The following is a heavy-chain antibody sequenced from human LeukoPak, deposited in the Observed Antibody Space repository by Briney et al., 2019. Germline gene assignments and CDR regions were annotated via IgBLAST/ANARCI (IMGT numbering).Heavy chain of an antibody. J-gene: IGHJ5*02. CDR1: GFTFSSYW. Sequence: GGSLRLSCAASGFTFSSYWMSWVRQAPGKGLEWVANIKQDGSEKYYVDSVKGRFTISRDNAKNSLYLQMNSLRAEDMAVYYCARVDSDDFWSGYYIGNWFDPWGQGTLVTVSS. CDR3: ARVDSDDFWSGYYIGNWFDP. V-gene: IGHV3-7*01. D-gene: IGHD3-3*01. CDR2: IKQDGSEK.